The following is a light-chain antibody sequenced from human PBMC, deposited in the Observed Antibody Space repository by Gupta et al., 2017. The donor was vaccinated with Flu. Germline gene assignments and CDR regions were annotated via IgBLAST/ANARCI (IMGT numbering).Light chain of an antibody. J-gene: IGLJ3*02. CDR1: SSDVGSYNL. CDR3: CSYAGSSTWV. Sequence: SALTQPASVSGSPGQSITISCTGTSSDVGSYNLVSWYQQHPGKAPKLMIYEGSKRPSGVSNRFSVSKSGNTASLTISGLQADDDADYYCCSYAGSSTWVFGGGTKLTVL. CDR2: EGS. V-gene: IGLV2-23*01.